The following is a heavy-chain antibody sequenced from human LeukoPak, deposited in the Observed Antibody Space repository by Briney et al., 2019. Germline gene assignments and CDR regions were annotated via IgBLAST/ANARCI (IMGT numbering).Heavy chain of an antibody. D-gene: IGHD3-22*01. CDR3: ARGPHTGVNYYDSSGYYY. CDR2: INHSGST. Sequence: PSEALSLTCAVYGGSFSGYYWSWIRQPPGKGLEWIGEINHSGSTNYNPSLKSRVTISVDTSKNQFSLKLSSVTAADTAVYYCARGPHTGVNYYDSSGYYYWGQGTLVTVSS. CDR1: GGSFSGYY. V-gene: IGHV4-34*01. J-gene: IGHJ4*02.